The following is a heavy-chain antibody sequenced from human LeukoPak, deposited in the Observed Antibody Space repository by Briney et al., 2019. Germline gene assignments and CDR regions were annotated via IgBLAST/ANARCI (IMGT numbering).Heavy chain of an antibody. D-gene: IGHD5-18*01. J-gene: IGHJ4*02. Sequence: SETLSLTCTVSGGTISSYYWTWIRQPPGGGLGWIGYIYTSGSTNYNPSLKSRVTISVDTSKNQSSLKLSSVTAADTAVYYCAGTRGYSYGHLFDSWGQGTLVTVSP. CDR2: IYTSGST. CDR1: GGTISSYY. V-gene: IGHV4-4*09. CDR3: AGTRGYSYGHLFDS.